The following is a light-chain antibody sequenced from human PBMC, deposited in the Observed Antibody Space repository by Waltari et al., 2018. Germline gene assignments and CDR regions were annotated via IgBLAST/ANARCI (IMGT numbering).Light chain of an antibody. Sequence: QSVLTQPPSVSAAPGQKVTISCSGTSPNIGNNYVSWYQQFPGTAPKLLIYEKNKRPSGIPDRFVGSKSGTSATLDIHGLQTGDEADYYCGTWDSSLSVGVLGGGTKLTVL. CDR3: GTWDSSLSVGV. V-gene: IGLV1-51*01. J-gene: IGLJ2*01. CDR1: SPNIGNNY. CDR2: EKN.